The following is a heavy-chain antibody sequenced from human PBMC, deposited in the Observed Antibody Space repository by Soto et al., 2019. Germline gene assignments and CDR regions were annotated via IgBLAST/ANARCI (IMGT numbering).Heavy chain of an antibody. CDR1: GGSISSYY. Sequence: SETLSLTCTVSGGSISSYYWSWIRQPPGKGLEWIGYIYYSGSTNYNPSLKSRVTISVDTSKNQFSLKLSSVTAADTAVYYCARQDRDLTIFGVDYWVFDYWGQGTLVTVSS. D-gene: IGHD3-3*01. V-gene: IGHV4-59*08. CDR2: IYYSGST. CDR3: ARQDRDLTIFGVDYWVFDY. J-gene: IGHJ4*02.